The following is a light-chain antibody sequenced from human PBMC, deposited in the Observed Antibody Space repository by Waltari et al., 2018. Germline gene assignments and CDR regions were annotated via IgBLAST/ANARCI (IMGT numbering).Light chain of an antibody. CDR2: EDR. J-gene: IGLJ7*01. CDR3: GTWDSSLSGAV. Sequence: QSVLTQPPSVSAAPGQRVTISCSGGSSNIGNNYVSWYRQFPGTAPKLLIYEDRERPPGIPGRCSGSKSGTSATLDITGLQAGDEADYYCGTWDSSLSGAVFGGGTHLTVL. V-gene: IGLV1-51*02. CDR1: SSNIGNNY.